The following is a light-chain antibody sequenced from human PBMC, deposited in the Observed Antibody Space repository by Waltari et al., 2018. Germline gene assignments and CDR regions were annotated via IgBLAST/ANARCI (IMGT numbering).Light chain of an antibody. CDR3: QQYNNWLYT. J-gene: IGKJ2*01. CDR2: GAS. V-gene: IGKV3-15*01. CDR1: QSVSSN. Sequence: EIVITQSPATLSVSPGERATLSCRASQSVSSNLAWYQQKPGQAPRRLLYGASTRATGIPARFSGSGSGTEFTLTISSLQSEDFAVYYCQQYNNWLYTFGQGTKLEIK.